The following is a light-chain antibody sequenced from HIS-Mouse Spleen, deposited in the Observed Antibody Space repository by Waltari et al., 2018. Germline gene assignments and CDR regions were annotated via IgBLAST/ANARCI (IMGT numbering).Light chain of an antibody. CDR2: EGS. J-gene: IGLJ3*02. V-gene: IGLV2-23*01. Sequence: QSALTQPASVSGSPGQSITISCTVPSSHVGRYNLVSWYQQHPGKAPNLMIYEGSKRPSGVSNRFSGSKSGNTASLTISGLQAEDEADYYCCSYAGSSTWVFGGGTKLTVL. CDR3: CSYAGSSTWV. CDR1: SSHVGRYNL.